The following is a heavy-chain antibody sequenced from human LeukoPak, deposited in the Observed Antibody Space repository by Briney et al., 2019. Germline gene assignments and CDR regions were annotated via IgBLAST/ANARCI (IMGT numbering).Heavy chain of an antibody. CDR3: SRYCSTTTCPGYYYGMDI. CDR2: ISGSGGTT. J-gene: IGHJ6*02. V-gene: IGHV3-23*01. Sequence: GGSLRLSCAASGFTFSSYAMSWVRQAPGKGLGWVSVISGSGGTTYYAESVKGRFTISRDNSKNTLYLQINSLRAEDTAVYYCSRYCSTTTCPGYYYGMDIWGQGTPVTVSS. CDR1: GFTFSSYA. D-gene: IGHD2-2*01.